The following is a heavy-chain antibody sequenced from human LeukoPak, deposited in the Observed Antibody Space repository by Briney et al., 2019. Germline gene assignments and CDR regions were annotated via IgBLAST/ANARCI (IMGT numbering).Heavy chain of an antibody. CDR3: AGGQGWLLDY. D-gene: IGHD2-15*01. V-gene: IGHV3-7*05. Sequence: SGGSLRLSCAASGFTFSSYWMTWVRRAPGKGLEWVANIKQDGSEQYYVDSVRGRSTISRDNAKNSLFLQMNSLRVEDTAVYYCAGGQGWLLDYWGQGALVIVSS. J-gene: IGHJ4*02. CDR2: IKQDGSEQ. CDR1: GFTFSSYW.